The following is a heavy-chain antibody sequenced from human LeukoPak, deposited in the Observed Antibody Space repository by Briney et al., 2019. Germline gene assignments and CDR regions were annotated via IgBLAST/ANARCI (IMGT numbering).Heavy chain of an antibody. CDR2: ISYDGSNK. V-gene: IGHV3-30*04. D-gene: IGHD6-19*01. CDR1: GFTFSSYA. CDR3: ARDVIAVAKEFSVNYYYYYGMDV. Sequence: GRSLRLSCAASGFTFSSYAMHWVRQAPGKGLEWVAVISYDGSNKYYADSVKGRFTISRDNSKNTLYLQMNSLRAEDTAVYYCARDVIAVAKEFSVNYYYYYGMDVWGQGTTVTVSS. J-gene: IGHJ6*02.